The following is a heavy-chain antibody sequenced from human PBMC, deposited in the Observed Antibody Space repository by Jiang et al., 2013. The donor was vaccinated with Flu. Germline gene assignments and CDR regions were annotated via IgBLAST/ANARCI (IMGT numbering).Heavy chain of an antibody. V-gene: IGHV4-59*08. D-gene: IGHD4-17*01. CDR3: ARRVYGDFLYWYFDL. Sequence: GPGLVKPSETLSLTCTVSGGSINNYYWSWIRQPPGKGLEWIAYIYSSGITNYNPSLKSRVTMSVDTSKSQFSLKLSSVTAADTAVYYCARRVYGDFLYWYFDLWGRGTLVTVSS. CDR2: IYSSGIT. J-gene: IGHJ2*01. CDR1: GGSINNYY.